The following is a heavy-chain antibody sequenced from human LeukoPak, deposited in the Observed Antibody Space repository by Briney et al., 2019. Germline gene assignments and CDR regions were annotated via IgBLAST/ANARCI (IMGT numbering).Heavy chain of an antibody. V-gene: IGHV3-30*04. Sequence: PGGSLRPSCAASGFTFSSYAMHWVRQAPGKGLEWVAVISYDGSNKYYADSVKGRFTISRDNAKNSLYLQMNSLRAEDTAVYYCARGVVPAASVDTAMVSPDYWGQGTLVTVSS. CDR2: ISYDGSNK. D-gene: IGHD5-18*01. J-gene: IGHJ4*02. CDR1: GFTFSSYA. CDR3: ARGVVPAASVDTAMVSPDY.